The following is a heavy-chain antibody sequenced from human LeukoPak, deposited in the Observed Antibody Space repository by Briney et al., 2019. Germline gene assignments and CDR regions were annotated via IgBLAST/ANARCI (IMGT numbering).Heavy chain of an antibody. D-gene: IGHD2-2*01. CDR1: GGSISSGGYY. CDR3: AQSLGVVPAVIGAFDI. CDR2: IYYSGST. J-gene: IGHJ3*02. V-gene: IGHV4-30-4*08. Sequence: PSETLSLTCTVSGGSISSGGYYWSWIRQPPGKGLECIGYIYYSGSTYYNPSLKSRVTISVDTSKNQFSLKLSSVTAADTAVYYCAQSLGVVPAVIGAFDIWGQGTMVTVSS.